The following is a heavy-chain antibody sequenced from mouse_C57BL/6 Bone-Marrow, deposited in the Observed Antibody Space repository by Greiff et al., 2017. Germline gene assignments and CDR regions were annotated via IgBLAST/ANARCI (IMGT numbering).Heavy chain of an antibody. V-gene: IGHV1-82*01. CDR3: ARGGRNYYDPSFDY. CDR1: GYAFSSSW. J-gene: IGHJ2*01. CDR2: IYPGDGDT. D-gene: IGHD2-4*01. Sequence: QVQLQQSGPELVKPGASVKISCKASGYAFSSSWMNWVKQRPGKGLEWIGRIYPGDGDTNYNGKFKGKATLTADKSSSTAYMQLSSLTSEDSAVYFCARGGRNYYDPSFDYWGQGTTRTVSS.